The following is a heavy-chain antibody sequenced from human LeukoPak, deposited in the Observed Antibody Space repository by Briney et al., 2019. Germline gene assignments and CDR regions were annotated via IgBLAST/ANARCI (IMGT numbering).Heavy chain of an antibody. D-gene: IGHD3-10*01. V-gene: IGHV4-59*01. CDR3: ASVPPLVGSFDY. J-gene: IGHJ4*02. Sequence: SETLSLTCTVSGGSMNPYYWSWIRQPPGKGLEWLAYISYSGNTKYNPSLKSRVTISVDTSKNQFSLKLSSVTAADTAVYYCASVPPLVGSFDYWGQGTLITVSS. CDR2: ISYSGNT. CDR1: GGSMNPYY.